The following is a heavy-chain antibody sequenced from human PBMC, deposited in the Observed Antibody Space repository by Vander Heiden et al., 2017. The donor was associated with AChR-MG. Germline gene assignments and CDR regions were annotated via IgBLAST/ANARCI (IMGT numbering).Heavy chain of an antibody. CDR1: GCPFSSYA. D-gene: IGHD3-10*01. V-gene: IGHV3-23*01. CDR3: AKAVHYGSGSYFFLGAAFDI. J-gene: IGHJ3*02. Sequence: EAQLLEPGGGLVQPGGSLRLSCGASGCPFSSYAMSGVRQAPGKGLEWVSAISGSGGSTYDADSVKGRFTISRDNSKNTLYLQMNSLRAEDTAVYYCAKAVHYGSGSYFFLGAAFDIWGQGTMVTVSS. CDR2: ISGSGGST.